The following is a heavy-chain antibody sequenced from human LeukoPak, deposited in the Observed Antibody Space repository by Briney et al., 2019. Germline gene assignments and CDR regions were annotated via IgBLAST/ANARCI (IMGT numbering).Heavy chain of an antibody. CDR3: AKRPSDYGDYVTYFDY. J-gene: IGHJ4*02. CDR1: GFSFISYG. D-gene: IGHD4-17*01. V-gene: IGHV3-30*18. CDR2: ISDDGRNK. Sequence: GGSLRLSCAASGFSFISYGLHWVRQAPGKGPEWVGVISDDGRNKKYADSVKGRFTISRDNSKDTLYLQMNSLRDEDTAVYYCAKRPSDYGDYVTYFDYWGQGTLVTVSS.